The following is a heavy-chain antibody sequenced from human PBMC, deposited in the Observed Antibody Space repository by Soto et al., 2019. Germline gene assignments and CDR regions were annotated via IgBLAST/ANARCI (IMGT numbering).Heavy chain of an antibody. J-gene: IGHJ4*02. D-gene: IGHD1-1*01. V-gene: IGHV1-18*01. CDR1: GYAFTTYS. Sequence: QVHLVQSGAEVKKPGASVKVSCQGSGYAFTTYSITWVRQAPGQGLEWMGWISAHNGNTNYAQKLQGRVTVTRDTSTSTAYMELRSLRYDATAVYYCARGRYGDYWGQGALVTVSS. CDR3: ARGRYGDY. CDR2: ISAHNGNT.